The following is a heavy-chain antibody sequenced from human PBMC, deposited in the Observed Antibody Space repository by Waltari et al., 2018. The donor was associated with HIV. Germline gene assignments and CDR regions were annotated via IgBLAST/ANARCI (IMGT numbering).Heavy chain of an antibody. J-gene: IGHJ4*02. V-gene: IGHV5-10-1*01. Sequence: VQLVQSGAVVKKPGESLRISCKGSGYSFTIYCITWVRQMPGKGLEWMGRSDPSDSYTNYSPSFQGHVTISADKSSSTAYLQWSSLKAADTAMYDCASTPYSSSWYYWGQGTLVTVSA. CDR2: SDPSDSYT. D-gene: IGHD6-13*01. CDR3: ASTPYSSSWYY. CDR1: GYSFTIYC.